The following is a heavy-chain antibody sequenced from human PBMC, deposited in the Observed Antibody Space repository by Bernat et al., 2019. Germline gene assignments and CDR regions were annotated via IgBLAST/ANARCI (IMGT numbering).Heavy chain of an antibody. V-gene: IGHV3-74*01. CDR3: ATQYSGGWYGFGY. D-gene: IGHD6-19*01. J-gene: IGHJ4*02. CDR1: GFTFSSYW. CDR2: VNSDGSSP. Sequence: EVQLVESGGGLVQPGGSLRLSCAASGFTFSSYWMHWVRQAPGKGLVWVSRVNSDGSSPNYADSVKGRFTISRDNAKNTLYLQMNSLRAEDTAVYYCATQYSGGWYGFGYWGQGTLVTVSS.